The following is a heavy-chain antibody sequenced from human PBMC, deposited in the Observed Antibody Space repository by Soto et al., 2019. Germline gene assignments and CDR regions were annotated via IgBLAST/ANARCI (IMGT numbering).Heavy chain of an antibody. V-gene: IGHV4-34*01. CDR3: ARETYGDYVGYFDP. CDR1: GWSFSGSY. D-gene: IGHD4-17*01. Sequence: SETLSLTCGVYGWSFSGSYWSWIRQPPGRGLEWIGEINDSGSTNYNPSLESRVTISVDTSQNQFSLNLRSVTAADTAVYYCARETYGDYVGYFDPWGQGIQVTVSS. CDR2: INDSGST. J-gene: IGHJ5*02.